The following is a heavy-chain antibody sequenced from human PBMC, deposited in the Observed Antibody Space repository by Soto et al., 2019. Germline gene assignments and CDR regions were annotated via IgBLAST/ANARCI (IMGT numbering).Heavy chain of an antibody. J-gene: IGHJ6*02. CDR2: ISGSGGST. Sequence: VGSLRLSCAASGFTFSSYSMSWVRQAPGKGLGWVSAISGSGGSTYYADSVKGRFTISRDNSKNTLYLQMNSLRAEDTAVYYCAKDRRAAAVFYYYYYGMDVWGQGTTVTVSS. D-gene: IGHD6-13*01. V-gene: IGHV3-23*01. CDR3: AKDRRAAAVFYYYYYGMDV. CDR1: GFTFSSYS.